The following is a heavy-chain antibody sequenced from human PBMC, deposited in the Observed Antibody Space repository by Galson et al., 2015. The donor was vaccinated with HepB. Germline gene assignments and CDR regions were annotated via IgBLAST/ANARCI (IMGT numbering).Heavy chain of an antibody. Sequence: SLRLSCAASGFTFSSYSMNWVRQAPGKGLEWVSSISSSSSYIYYADSVKGRFTISRDNAKNSLYLQMNSLRAEDTAVYYCAREELAWFGDRGHYYYGMDVWGQGTTVTVSS. V-gene: IGHV3-21*01. J-gene: IGHJ6*02. D-gene: IGHD3-10*01. CDR1: GFTFSSYS. CDR3: AREELAWFGDRGHYYYGMDV. CDR2: ISSSSSYI.